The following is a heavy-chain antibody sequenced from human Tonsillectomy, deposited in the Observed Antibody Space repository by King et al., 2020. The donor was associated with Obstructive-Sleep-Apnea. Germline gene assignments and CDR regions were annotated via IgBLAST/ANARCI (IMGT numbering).Heavy chain of an antibody. CDR3: ARATPDWFDP. CDR1: GGSISSSSYY. J-gene: IGHJ5*02. CDR2: MFYSGRT. Sequence: LQESGPRLVKPSETLSLTCTVSGGSISSSSYYWGWIRQPPGKGLEWIGSMFYSGRTYYNPSLKSRVTISVDTSKNQFSLKVSSVTAADTAVYYCARATPDWFDPWGQGTLVTVSS. V-gene: IGHV4-39*07.